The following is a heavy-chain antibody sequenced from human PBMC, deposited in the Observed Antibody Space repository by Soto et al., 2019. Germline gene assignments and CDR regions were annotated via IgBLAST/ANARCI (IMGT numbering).Heavy chain of an antibody. J-gene: IGHJ6*04. CDR1: DFIFGDYA. CDR3: DRRLLDYGDYYYGMDV. Sequence: GSLRISCTSSDFIFGDYAMSWVRQAPGKGLEWVGFIRTKPYGGTTDYAESVKGRFTITRDDLKSIAYLQMDSLKSDDTAVYYCDRRLLDYGDYYYGMDVWGKGNTVTVSS. CDR2: IRTKPYGGTT. V-gene: IGHV3-49*04. D-gene: IGHD4-17*01.